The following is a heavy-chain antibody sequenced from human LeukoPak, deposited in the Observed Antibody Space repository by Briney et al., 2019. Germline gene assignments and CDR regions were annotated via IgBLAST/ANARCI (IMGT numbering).Heavy chain of an antibody. CDR1: GYTFTGYY. CDR2: INPNSGGT. J-gene: IGHJ5*02. V-gene: IGHV1-2*02. D-gene: IGHD5-24*01. CDR3: ARARDGYNSNWFDP. Sequence: GASVKVSCKASGYTFTGYYMHWVRQAPGQGLEWMGWINPNSGGTNYAQKFQGRVTMTRDTSISTAYMELSRLRSDDTAVYYCARARDGYNSNWFDPWGQGTLVTVSS.